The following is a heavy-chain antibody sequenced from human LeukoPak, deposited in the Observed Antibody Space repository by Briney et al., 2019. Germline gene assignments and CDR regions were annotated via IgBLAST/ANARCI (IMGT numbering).Heavy chain of an antibody. D-gene: IGHD2-2*02. Sequence: PSETLSLTCAVYGGSFSGYYWSWIRQPPGKGLEWIGEINHSGSTNYNPSLKSRVTISVDTSKNQFSLKLSSVTAADTAVYYCARLGSTSCYTCLDAFDIWGQGTMVTVSS. CDR1: GGSFSGYY. CDR3: ARLGSTSCYTCLDAFDI. V-gene: IGHV4-34*01. CDR2: INHSGST. J-gene: IGHJ3*02.